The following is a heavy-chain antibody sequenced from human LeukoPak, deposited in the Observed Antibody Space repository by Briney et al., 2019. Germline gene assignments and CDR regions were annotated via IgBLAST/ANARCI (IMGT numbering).Heavy chain of an antibody. Sequence: GGSLRLSCAASGFTFSDYWMHWVRQAPGKGLEWVSVIHTGGTTHYTDSVKGRFTISKDNSNNTVYLQMNSVGVEDTAVYYCARVWFGYFFQWGQGALVTVSS. CDR3: ARVWFGYFFQ. J-gene: IGHJ4*02. CDR1: GFTFSDYW. CDR2: IHTGGTT. V-gene: IGHV3-53*01. D-gene: IGHD3-10*01.